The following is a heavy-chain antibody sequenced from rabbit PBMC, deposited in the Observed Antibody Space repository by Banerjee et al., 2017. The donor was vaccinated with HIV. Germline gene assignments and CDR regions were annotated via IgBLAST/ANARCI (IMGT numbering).Heavy chain of an antibody. CDR2: IDAASSGST. V-gene: IGHV1S45*01. CDR3: ARDLSNGVIGWNFNL. J-gene: IGHJ4*01. Sequence: QEQLKETGGGLVQPGGSLTLTCTASGFSFSDYGVSWVRQAPGKGLEWIACIDAASSGSTYYASWAKGRFTISKTSSTTVTLQMTSLTAADTATYFCARDLSNGVIGWNFNLWGQGTLVTVS. D-gene: IGHD6-1*01. CDR1: GFSFSDYG.